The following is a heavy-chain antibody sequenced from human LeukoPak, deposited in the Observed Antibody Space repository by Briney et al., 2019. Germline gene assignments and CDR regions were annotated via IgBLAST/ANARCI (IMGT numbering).Heavy chain of an antibody. CDR1: GYTFTSYG. CDR2: ISAYNGNT. J-gene: IGHJ4*02. CDR3: ARDRGYSYGSMMYYFDY. D-gene: IGHD5-18*01. V-gene: IGHV1-18*01. Sequence: ASVKVSCKASGYTFTSYGISWVRQAPGQGLEWMGWISAYNGNTNYAQKLQGRVTMTIDTSTSTAYMELRSLRSDDTAVYYCARDRGYSYGSMMYYFDYWGQGTLVTVSS.